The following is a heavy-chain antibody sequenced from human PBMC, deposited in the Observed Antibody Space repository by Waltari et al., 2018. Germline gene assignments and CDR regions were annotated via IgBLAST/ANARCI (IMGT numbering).Heavy chain of an antibody. CDR1: GGSFSGYY. CDR2: INHKGST. V-gene: IGHV4-34*01. J-gene: IGHJ6*02. D-gene: IGHD6-19*01. Sequence: KPSETLSITCAVYGGSFSGYYWSWIRQPPGKGLEWIGEINHKGSTNYNPSLKSRVTMSVDTSKNQFSLKLSSVTAADTAVYYCWSGKQGPFYGVDVWGQGTTVTVSS. CDR3: WSGKQGPFYGVDV.